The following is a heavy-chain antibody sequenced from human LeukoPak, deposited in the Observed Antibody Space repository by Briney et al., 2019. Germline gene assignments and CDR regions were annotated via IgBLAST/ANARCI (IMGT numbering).Heavy chain of an antibody. CDR3: AREGWGGSSSWYTYYYYYYYMDV. Sequence: SETLSLTCTVSGGSISSYYWSWIRQPAGKGPEWIGRIYTSGSTNYNPSLKSRVTMSVDTSKNQFSPKLSSVTAADTAVYYCAREGWGGSSSWYTYYYYYYYMDVWGKGTTVTVSS. J-gene: IGHJ6*03. CDR2: IYTSGST. V-gene: IGHV4-4*07. CDR1: GGSISSYY. D-gene: IGHD6-13*01.